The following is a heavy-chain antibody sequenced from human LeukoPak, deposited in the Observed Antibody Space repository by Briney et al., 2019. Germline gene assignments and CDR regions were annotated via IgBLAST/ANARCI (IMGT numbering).Heavy chain of an antibody. CDR1: GGSFSGYY. CDR3: ARMSPYDSSGYQRYFQH. J-gene: IGHJ1*01. V-gene: IGHV4-34*01. CDR2: INHSGST. Sequence: PSETLSLTCAVYGGSFSGYYWSWIRQPPGKGLEWIGEINHSGSTNYNPSLKSRVTISVDTSKNQFSLKLSSVTAADTAVYYCARMSPYDSSGYQRYFQHWGQGTLVTVSS. D-gene: IGHD3-22*01.